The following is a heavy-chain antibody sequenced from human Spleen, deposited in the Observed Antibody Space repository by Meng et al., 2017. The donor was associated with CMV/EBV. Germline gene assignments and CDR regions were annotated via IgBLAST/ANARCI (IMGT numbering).Heavy chain of an antibody. CDR1: GFTFSSYD. CDR2: ISSSSSYI. J-gene: IGHJ6*02. D-gene: IGHD3-10*01. CDR3: ARGEYTDYYHGMDF. Sequence: GGSLRLSCAASGFTFSSYDMHWVRQAPGKGLEWVSSISSSSSYIYYADPVKGRFTISRDNAKNSLYLQMNSLRAEDTAVYYCARGEYTDYYHGMDFWGQGTTVTVSS. V-gene: IGHV3-21*01.